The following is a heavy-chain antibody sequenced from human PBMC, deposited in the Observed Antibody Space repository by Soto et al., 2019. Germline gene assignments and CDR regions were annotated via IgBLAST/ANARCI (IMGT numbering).Heavy chain of an antibody. J-gene: IGHJ4*02. D-gene: IGHD3-22*01. CDR2: ITYDGSKK. V-gene: IGHV3-30*18. CDR1: EFTFSRHG. CDR3: AKDRYYDSFAFDY. Sequence: QVQLVESGGGVVQPGRSLRLSCVGSEFTFSRHGMHWVRQAPGKGLEWVAVITYDGSKKYYADSVNGRFTISRDNSQNTLDLQMNSLRPEDTAVYYCAKDRYYDSFAFDYWGQGSLVTVSS.